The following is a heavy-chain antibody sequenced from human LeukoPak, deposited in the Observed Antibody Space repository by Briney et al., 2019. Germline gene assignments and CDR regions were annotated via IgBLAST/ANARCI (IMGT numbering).Heavy chain of an antibody. J-gene: IGHJ4*02. CDR3: ARKKQWLARFDY. V-gene: IGHV3-9*01. D-gene: IGHD6-19*01. CDR1: GFTFDDYA. CDR2: ISWNSGGI. Sequence: PGRSLRLSCAASGFTFDDYAMHWVRQAPGKGLEWVSGISWNSGGIGYVDSVKGRFTISRDNAKNSLYLQMNSLRAEDTAVYYCARKKQWLARFDYWGQGTLVTVSS.